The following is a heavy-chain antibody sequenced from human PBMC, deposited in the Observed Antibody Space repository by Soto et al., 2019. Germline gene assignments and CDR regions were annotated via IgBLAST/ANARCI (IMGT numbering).Heavy chain of an antibody. CDR3: ATSPTYYYGSGSHTVFDP. V-gene: IGHV1-24*01. CDR1: GYTLTELS. CDR2: FDPEDGET. Sequence: ASVKVSCKVSGYTLTELSMHWVRQAPGKGLEWMGGFDPEDGETIYAQKFQGRVTVTEDTSTDTAYMELSSLRSEDTAVYYCATSPTYYYGSGSHTVFDPWGQGTLVTVSS. J-gene: IGHJ5*02. D-gene: IGHD3-10*01.